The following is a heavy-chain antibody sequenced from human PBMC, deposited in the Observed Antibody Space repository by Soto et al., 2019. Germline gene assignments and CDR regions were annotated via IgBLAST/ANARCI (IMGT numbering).Heavy chain of an antibody. D-gene: IGHD2-2*02. Sequence: PSETLSLTCTVSGGSISSAPYYWSWFRQPPGKGLEWIGYISHSGSTYYNPSLKSRVIISVDTSKNQFSLSLTSVTAADTAVYYCAREYTYGSNFFDSWGQGALVTVS. CDR2: ISHSGST. CDR3: AREYTYGSNFFDS. V-gene: IGHV4-31*03. J-gene: IGHJ4*02. CDR1: GGSISSAPYY.